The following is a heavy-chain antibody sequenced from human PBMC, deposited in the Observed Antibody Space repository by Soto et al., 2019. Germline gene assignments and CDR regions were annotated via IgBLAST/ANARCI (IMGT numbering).Heavy chain of an antibody. J-gene: IGHJ5*02. V-gene: IGHV4-31*03. CDR3: AIASSGSRQDPCDP. Sequence: QVQLQESGPGLVRPSQTLSLTCTVSGGSISSGGYYWSWIRQHPGKGLEWIGYFYYGRSTYYNPTLKSRVAISVDTSKNQFSLRLGSVTAADAALYACAIASSGSRQDPCDPLGEGTPVTVSS. D-gene: IGHD1-26*01. CDR2: FYYGRST. CDR1: GGSISSGGYY.